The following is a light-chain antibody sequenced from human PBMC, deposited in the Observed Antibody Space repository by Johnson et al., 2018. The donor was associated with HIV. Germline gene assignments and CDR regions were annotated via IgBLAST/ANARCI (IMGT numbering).Light chain of an antibody. V-gene: IGLV1-51*01. Sequence: QPVLTQPPSMSAAPGQKVTISCSTSSSNIGNNYVSWYQQLPGTAPKLLIYDNNKRPSGIPDRFSDSKSGTSATLGITGLPTGDEADYYCGTWDSSRCAGVIGTGDKVTVL. CDR3: GTWDSSRCAGV. J-gene: IGLJ1*01. CDR1: SSNIGNNY. CDR2: DNN.